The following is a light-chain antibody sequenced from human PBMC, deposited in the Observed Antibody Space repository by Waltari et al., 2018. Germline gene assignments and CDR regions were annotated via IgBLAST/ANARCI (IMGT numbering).Light chain of an antibody. Sequence: TCRTSQSVKNNLAWYQQKPGKAPKVLIHKASRLESGVPSRFSGSGYGTEFTLTISSLQPDDFATYYCQEYDSLPVTFGGGTRVEIK. CDR2: KAS. CDR3: QEYDSLPVT. V-gene: IGKV1-5*03. J-gene: IGKJ4*01. CDR1: QSVKNN.